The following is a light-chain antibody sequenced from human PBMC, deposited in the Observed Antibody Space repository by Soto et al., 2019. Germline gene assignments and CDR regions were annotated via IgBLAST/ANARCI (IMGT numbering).Light chain of an antibody. CDR2: WAS. J-gene: IGKJ1*01. Sequence: IVMTQSPESLALSLGERATINCRSSQIVFFSSNKKNYLAWYQQKSGQPPKLLIYWASTRKSGVPDRFSGSGPGTDFTLTISSLQPEDVAVYYCQQYFSSWTFGQGNKVEIK. CDR3: QQYFSSWT. V-gene: IGKV4-1*01. CDR1: QIVFFSSNKKNY.